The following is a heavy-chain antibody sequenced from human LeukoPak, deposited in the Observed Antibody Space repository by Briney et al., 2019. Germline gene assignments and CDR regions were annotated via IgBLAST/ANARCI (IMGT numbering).Heavy chain of an antibody. J-gene: IGHJ4*02. V-gene: IGHV3-23*01. D-gene: IGHD2-21*01. CDR2: IRDSGGST. Sequence: LTGGSLRLSCVASGFTFSSYAMSWVRQAPGKGLEWVSGIRDSGGSTYYTDSVKGRFTISRDNSKNTLYLHMNSLKAEDTAVYYCARGVTSAYRIAYSDYWGQGTLVTVSS. CDR1: GFTFSSYA. CDR3: ARGVTSAYRIAYSDY.